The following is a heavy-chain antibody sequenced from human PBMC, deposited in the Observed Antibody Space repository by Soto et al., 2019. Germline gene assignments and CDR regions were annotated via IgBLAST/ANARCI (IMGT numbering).Heavy chain of an antibody. Sequence: XETLSLTCTVSGVSITSYKWSWIRQSPGKGLEWIAYMYSSGSSSYNPSLKSRVTISVDTSRNQYSLQLNSATAADTAVYYCAREWSAFDYWGQGILVTVSS. CDR3: AREWSAFDY. D-gene: IGHD2-15*01. CDR2: MYSSGSS. CDR1: GVSITSYK. V-gene: IGHV4-59*01. J-gene: IGHJ4*02.